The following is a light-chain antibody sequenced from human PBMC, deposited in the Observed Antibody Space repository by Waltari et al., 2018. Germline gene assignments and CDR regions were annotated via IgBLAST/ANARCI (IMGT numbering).Light chain of an antibody. Sequence: QSALTQPASVSGSPGPSITISCTGTSRDVGSYNLVSWYQQHPGKAPKVMIYEVSKRPSGVSNRFSGSKSGNTASLTISGLQAEDEADYYCCSYAGSYSFFYVFGTGTKVTVL. CDR2: EVS. CDR1: SRDVGSYNL. V-gene: IGLV2-23*02. J-gene: IGLJ1*01. CDR3: CSYAGSYSFFYV.